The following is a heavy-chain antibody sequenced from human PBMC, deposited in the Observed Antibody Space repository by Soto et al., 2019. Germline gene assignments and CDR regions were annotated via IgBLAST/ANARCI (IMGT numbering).Heavy chain of an antibody. J-gene: IGHJ4*02. CDR1: GFTFSPYG. CDR2: ISYDESKK. CDR3: ARDLSH. Sequence: GGSLRLSCAASGFTFSPYGIHWVRQAPGKGLEWVSLISYDESKKFYADSVKGRFTVSRDNAKNSLYLQMSSLRHEDTAVYYCARDLSHWGQGTLVTVSS. V-gene: IGHV3-30*03.